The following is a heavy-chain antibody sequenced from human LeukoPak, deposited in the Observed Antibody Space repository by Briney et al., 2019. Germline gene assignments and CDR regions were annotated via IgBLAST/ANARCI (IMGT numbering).Heavy chain of an antibody. Sequence: PGGSLRLSCAASGFTLSDYYMSWIRQAPGKGLEWVSYSSSSGSTIYYADSVKGRFAISRDNAKNSLYLQMNGLRAEDTAVYYCARHRDFIDYWGQGTLVTVSS. J-gene: IGHJ4*02. CDR2: SSSSGSTI. V-gene: IGHV3-11*01. D-gene: IGHD3/OR15-3a*01. CDR3: ARHRDFIDY. CDR1: GFTLSDYY.